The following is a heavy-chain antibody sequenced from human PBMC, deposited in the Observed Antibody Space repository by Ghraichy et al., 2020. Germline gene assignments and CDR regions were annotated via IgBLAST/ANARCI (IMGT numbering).Heavy chain of an antibody. CDR3: AKEGRYYYDSSGYYYRYFDY. CDR1: GFTFSSYA. CDR2: ISGSGGST. J-gene: IGHJ4*02. Sequence: GGSLRLSCAASGFTFSSYAMSWVRQAPGKGLEWVSAISGSGGSTYYADSVKGRFTISRDNSKNTLYLQMNSLRAEDTAVYYCAKEGRYYYDSSGYYYRYFDYWGQGTLVTVSS. V-gene: IGHV3-23*01. D-gene: IGHD3-22*01.